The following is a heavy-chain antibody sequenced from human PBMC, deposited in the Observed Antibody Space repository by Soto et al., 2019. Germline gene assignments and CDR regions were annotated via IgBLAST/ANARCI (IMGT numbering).Heavy chain of an antibody. V-gene: IGHV1-18*01. Sequence: ASVKVSCKASGYTFTSYGISWVRQAPGQGLEWMGWISAYNGNTNYAQKLQGRVTVTTDTSTSTAYMELRSLRSDDTAVYYCASRYCSGGSCGWFDPWGQGALVTVSS. CDR2: ISAYNGNT. CDR1: GYTFTSYG. CDR3: ASRYCSGGSCGWFDP. D-gene: IGHD2-15*01. J-gene: IGHJ5*02.